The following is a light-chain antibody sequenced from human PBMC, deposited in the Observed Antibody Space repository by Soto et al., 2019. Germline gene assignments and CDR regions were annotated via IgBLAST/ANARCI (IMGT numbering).Light chain of an antibody. CDR3: QQYNFWPPLT. Sequence: EIVMTQSQATLSVSPGERATLSCRASQSVNSNLAWYRQKPGQAPRLLISDAYTRATGVPARFSGSGSGTEFTLTIIRLQSEDSGIYYCQQYNFWPPLTFGGGTKVEIK. CDR1: QSVNSN. V-gene: IGKV3-15*01. CDR2: DAY. J-gene: IGKJ4*01.